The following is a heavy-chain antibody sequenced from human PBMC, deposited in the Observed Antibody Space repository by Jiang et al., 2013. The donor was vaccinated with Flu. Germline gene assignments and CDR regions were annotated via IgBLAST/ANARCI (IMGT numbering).Heavy chain of an antibody. CDR3: AKDIGAASVAFDI. Sequence: VQLLESGGGLVQPGRSLRLSCAASGFTFDDYAMHWVRQAPGKGLEWVSGISWNSGSIGYADSVKGRFTISRDNAKNSLYLQMNSLRAEDTALYYCAKDIGAASVAFDIWGQGTMVTVSS. J-gene: IGHJ3*02. CDR2: ISWNSGSI. CDR1: GFTFDDYA. D-gene: IGHD6-13*01. V-gene: IGHV3-9*01.